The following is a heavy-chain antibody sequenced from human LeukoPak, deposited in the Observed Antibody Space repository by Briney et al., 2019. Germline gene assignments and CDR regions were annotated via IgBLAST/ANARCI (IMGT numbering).Heavy chain of an antibody. CDR2: INHSGST. Sequence: SETLSLTCAVYGGSFSGYYWSWIRQPPGKGLEWIGEINHSGSTNYNPSLKSRVTISVDTSKNQFSLKLSSVTAADTAVYYCARGPRATGYYYYYYYMDVWGKGTTVTVSS. CDR3: ARGPRATGYYYYYYYMDV. J-gene: IGHJ6*03. CDR1: GGSFSGYY. D-gene: IGHD1-14*01. V-gene: IGHV4-34*01.